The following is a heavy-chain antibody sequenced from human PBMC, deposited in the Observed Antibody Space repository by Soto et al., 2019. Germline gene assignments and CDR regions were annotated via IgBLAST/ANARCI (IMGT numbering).Heavy chain of an antibody. CDR1: GASISSDGFY. Sequence: SETLSLTCTVSGASISSDGFYWGWIRQPPGKGLEWIASIYYNGDTFHNPSLKSRVTMSVDTSKNTFSLNLRSVTAADTAVYYCARHVRDRRSLSGRRYLDYWDQGTLVTVSS. CDR3: ARHVRDRRSLSGRRYLDY. D-gene: IGHD2-15*01. CDR2: IYYNGDT. V-gene: IGHV4-39*01. J-gene: IGHJ4*02.